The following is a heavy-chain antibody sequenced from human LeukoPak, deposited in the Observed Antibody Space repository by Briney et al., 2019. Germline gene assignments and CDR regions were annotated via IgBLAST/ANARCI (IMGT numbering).Heavy chain of an antibody. CDR3: ARSSGCRYYFDY. Sequence: SETLSLTCAVYGGSFSGYYWSWIRQPPGKGLEWIGEINHSGSTNYNPSLKSRVTISVDTSKNQFSLKLSSVTAADTAVYYCARSSGCRYYFDYWGQGTLVTVSS. CDR1: GGSFSGYY. J-gene: IGHJ4*02. CDR2: INHSGST. V-gene: IGHV4-34*01. D-gene: IGHD6-19*01.